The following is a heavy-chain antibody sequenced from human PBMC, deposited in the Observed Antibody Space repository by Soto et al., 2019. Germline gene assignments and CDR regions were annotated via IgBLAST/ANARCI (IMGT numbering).Heavy chain of an antibody. V-gene: IGHV4-59*01. CDR1: CCSISHYY. CDR2: IYYSAST. Sequence: SETLSLTCTVSCCSISHYYGSWFRPPPAKGLDGIGYIYYSASTNYNPPLKSRVTMSVDTSKNQFSLKLSSVTAADTAVYYCAGENYDFWSGYPYYYYGMEVWGQGTTVTVSS. D-gene: IGHD3-3*01. J-gene: IGHJ6*02. CDR3: AGENYDFWSGYPYYYYGMEV.